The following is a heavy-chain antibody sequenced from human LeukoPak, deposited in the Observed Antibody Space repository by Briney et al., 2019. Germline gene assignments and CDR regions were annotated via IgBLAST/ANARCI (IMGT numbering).Heavy chain of an antibody. CDR1: GGSFSGYY. CDR3: ARGERFGVADY. J-gene: IGHJ4*02. D-gene: IGHD3-3*01. V-gene: IGHV4-34*01. Sequence: PSETLSLTCAVYGGSFSGYYWSWIRQPPGKGLEWIGEINHSGSTNYNPSLKSRVTISVDTSKNQFSLKLSSVTAADTAVYYYARGERFGVADYWGQGTLVTVSS. CDR2: INHSGST.